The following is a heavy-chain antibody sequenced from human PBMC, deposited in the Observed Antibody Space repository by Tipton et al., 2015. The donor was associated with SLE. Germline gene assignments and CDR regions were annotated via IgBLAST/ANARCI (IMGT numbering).Heavy chain of an antibody. CDR3: ARGHVVRDY. V-gene: IGHV1-2*06. CDR2: INPNSGVT. D-gene: IGHD3-10*01. CDR1: GYTFTGYY. J-gene: IGHJ4*02. Sequence: QSGPEVKKPGASVKVSCKASGYTFTGYYIHWVRQAPRQGLEWMGRINPNSGVTKYAQNFQGRVTMTRSTSISTAYMDLTSLSSEDTAVYYCARGHVVRDYWGQGTRVTVSS.